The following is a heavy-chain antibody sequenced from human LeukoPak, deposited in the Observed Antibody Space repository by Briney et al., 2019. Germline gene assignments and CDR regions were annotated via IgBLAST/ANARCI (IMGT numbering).Heavy chain of an antibody. J-gene: IGHJ6*02. CDR2: IIPIFGTA. Sequence: SVKVSCKASGGTFSSYGISWVRQAPGQGLEWMGGIIPIFGTANYAQKFQGRVTITADESTSTAYKELSSLRSEDTAVYYCARLDEYSSSSRYYGMDVWGQGTTVTVSS. CDR1: GGTFSSYG. CDR3: ARLDEYSSSSRYYGMDV. V-gene: IGHV1-69*01. D-gene: IGHD6-6*01.